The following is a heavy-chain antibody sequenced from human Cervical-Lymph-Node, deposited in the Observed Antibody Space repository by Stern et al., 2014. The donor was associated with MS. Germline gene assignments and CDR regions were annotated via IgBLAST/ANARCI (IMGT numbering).Heavy chain of an antibody. CDR1: GFSLSTSGVG. Sequence: QVTLRESGPPLVNPPQTLTLTCTFSGFSLSTSGVGVGWIRQPPGQALEWLALIYWNEDKRYSPSLKSRLTITKDTSKNQVVLTMTNMDPVDTAKYYCARTHASYYYDSNYYYYYGMDVWGQGTTVTVSS. CDR2: IYWNEDK. V-gene: IGHV2-5*01. CDR3: ARTHASYYYDSNYYYYYGMDV. J-gene: IGHJ6*02. D-gene: IGHD3-22*01.